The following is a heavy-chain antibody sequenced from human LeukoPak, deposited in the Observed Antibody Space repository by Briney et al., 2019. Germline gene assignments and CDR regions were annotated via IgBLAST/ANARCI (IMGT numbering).Heavy chain of an antibody. CDR1: GFTFSSYW. CDR2: IKQDGSEK. V-gene: IGHV3-7*04. D-gene: IGHD5-24*01. CDR3: ARARDGYTRWAFDI. J-gene: IGHJ3*02. Sequence: PGGSLRLSCAASGFTFSSYWMSWVRQAPGKGLEWVANIKQDGSEKYYVDSVKGRFTISRDNAKNSLYLQMNSLRAEDTAVYYCARARDGYTRWAFDIWGQGTMVTVSS.